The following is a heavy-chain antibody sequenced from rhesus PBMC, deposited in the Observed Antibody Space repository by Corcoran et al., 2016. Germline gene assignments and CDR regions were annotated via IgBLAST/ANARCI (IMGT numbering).Heavy chain of an antibody. Sequence: EVQVVESGGGLVQPGGSLRLSCAASGFTFSNYWMSWVRQAPGKGLDGVGRIKNKADGGTEAYAESVKGRFTISRDDSKNTLYMQMNSVNTEDTAVYYCTRALPGQYNRFDVWGPGVLVTVSS. V-gene: IGHV3-16*02. CDR1: GFTFSNYW. CDR3: TRALPGQYNRFDV. CDR2: IKNKADGGTE. J-gene: IGHJ5-1*01.